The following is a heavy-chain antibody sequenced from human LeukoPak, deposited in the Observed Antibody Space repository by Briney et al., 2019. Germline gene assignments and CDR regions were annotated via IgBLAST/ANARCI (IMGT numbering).Heavy chain of an antibody. Sequence: GGSLRLSCAASGFTFSSYAMSWVRQAPGKGLEWVSAISGSGGRTYYADSVKGRFTISRDNSKNTLYLQMNSLRAEDTAVYYCARVSPGKYPRDTPHYYDSSGYYFDAFDIWGQGTMVTVSS. V-gene: IGHV3-23*01. CDR2: ISGSGGRT. D-gene: IGHD3-22*01. CDR1: GFTFSSYA. J-gene: IGHJ3*02. CDR3: ARVSPGKYPRDTPHYYDSSGYYFDAFDI.